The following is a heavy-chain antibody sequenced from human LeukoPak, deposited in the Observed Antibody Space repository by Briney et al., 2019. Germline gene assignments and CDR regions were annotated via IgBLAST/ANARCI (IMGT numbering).Heavy chain of an antibody. CDR3: ARGYCSSTSCYVGDDAFDI. Sequence: GASVKVSCKASGYTFTSYYMHWVRQAPGQGLEWMGIINPSGGSTSYAQKFQGRVTMTRDTSISTAYMELSRLRSDDTAVYYCARGYCSSTSCYVGDDAFDIWGQGTMVTVSS. D-gene: IGHD2-2*01. J-gene: IGHJ3*02. CDR1: GYTFTSYY. V-gene: IGHV1-46*01. CDR2: INPSGGST.